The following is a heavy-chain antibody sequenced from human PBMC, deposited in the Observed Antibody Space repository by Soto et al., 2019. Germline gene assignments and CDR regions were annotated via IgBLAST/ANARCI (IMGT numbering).Heavy chain of an antibody. Sequence: GGSLRLSCAASGFTFSSYGMHWVRQAPGKGLEWVAVISYDGSNKYYADSVKGRFTISRDNSKNTLYRQMNSLRAEDTAVYYCAKDQGSSGYGPLDYWGQGTLVTVSS. J-gene: IGHJ4*02. CDR2: ISYDGSNK. D-gene: IGHD3-22*01. CDR1: GFTFSSYG. V-gene: IGHV3-30*18. CDR3: AKDQGSSGYGPLDY.